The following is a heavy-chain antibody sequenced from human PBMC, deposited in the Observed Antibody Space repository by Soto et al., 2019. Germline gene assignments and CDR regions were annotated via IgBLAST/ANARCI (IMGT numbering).Heavy chain of an antibody. CDR3: ARDCSGGSCYPGMDV. J-gene: IGHJ6*02. CDR2: ISSSGYI. D-gene: IGHD2-15*01. V-gene: IGHV3-21*01. CDR1: GFNFNRYT. Sequence: GGSLRLSCAASGFNFNRYTINWVRQAPGKRLEWLSSISSSGYIFSTDSVRGRFTISRDNAKNSVYLQINSLRAEDTAVYFCARDCSGGSCYPGMDVWGQGTTVTVSS.